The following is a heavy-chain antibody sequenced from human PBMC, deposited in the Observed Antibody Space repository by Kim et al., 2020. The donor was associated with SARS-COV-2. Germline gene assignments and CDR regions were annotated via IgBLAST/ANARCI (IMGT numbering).Heavy chain of an antibody. CDR2: IKEDGTTK. J-gene: IGHJ4*02. CDR1: GFTFNWYW. CDR3: GRIGYSSSSVDY. D-gene: IGHD6-6*01. V-gene: IGHV3-7*01. Sequence: GGSLRLSCAASGFTFNWYWMTWVRQAPGKGLEWVANIKEDGTTKYYVDSVKGRFIISRDNAKNSLYLQMNSLRAEDTAVYYCGRIGYSSSSVDYWGQGTLVTVSS.